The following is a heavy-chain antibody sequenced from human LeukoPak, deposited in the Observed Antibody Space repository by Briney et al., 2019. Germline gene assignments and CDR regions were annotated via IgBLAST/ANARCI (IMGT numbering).Heavy chain of an antibody. CDR1: GASVSSDY. V-gene: IGHV4-59*02. Sequence: SETLSLTCSVSGASVSSDYWNWIRQSPGRGQEWIGYTHYRGDINYNPSLKSRLTMSVDASSNRVSLKLSSVTAADAAVYYCGRNLGSGSDHWGQGTLVTVSS. D-gene: IGHD3-10*01. CDR3: GRNLGSGSDH. CDR2: THYRGDI. J-gene: IGHJ4*02.